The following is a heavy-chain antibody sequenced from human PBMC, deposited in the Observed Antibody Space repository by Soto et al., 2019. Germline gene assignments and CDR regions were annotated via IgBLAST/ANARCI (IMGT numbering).Heavy chain of an antibody. CDR2: IYPGDSDT. CDR3: ARLGFNYDFLSGYYNVHHYYGIAV. Sequence: GESLKISCMGSGYKVSTWHNFTSYWIAWVRQMPGEGLEWMGIIYPGDSDTRYSPSFQGQVTISADKSVNSVYLQWSSLKASDTATYYCARLGFNYDFLSGYYNVHHYYGIAVWGQGTTVTVSS. D-gene: IGHD3-3*01. V-gene: IGHV5-51*01. J-gene: IGHJ6*02. CDR1: GYKVSTWHNFTSYW.